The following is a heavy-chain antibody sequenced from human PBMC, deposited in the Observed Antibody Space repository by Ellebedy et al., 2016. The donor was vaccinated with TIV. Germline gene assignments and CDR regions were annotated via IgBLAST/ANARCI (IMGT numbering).Heavy chain of an antibody. Sequence: SETLSLTXTVSDGSMNSGTHYWTWIRQHPGKGLEWIGEINQSGSTNYNPSLNSRVTASVNTSKNQFSLQVTSVTAADTAVYHCARHLGSSSFRTYYFDYWGQGTLVTVSS. J-gene: IGHJ4*02. V-gene: IGHV4-39*01. CDR3: ARHLGSSSFRTYYFDY. CDR1: DGSMNSGTHY. D-gene: IGHD6-6*01. CDR2: INQSGST.